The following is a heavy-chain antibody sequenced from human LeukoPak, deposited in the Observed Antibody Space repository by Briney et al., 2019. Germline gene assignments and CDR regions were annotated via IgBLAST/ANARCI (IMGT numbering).Heavy chain of an antibody. Sequence: GGSLRLSCAASGFTFSSYSMNWVRQAPWKGLEWVSSISSGSNYIYYADSVKGRFTISRDNAKNSLYLQMNSLRAEDTAVYYCTRSSVGSGSPDYWGQGTLVTVSS. CDR3: TRSSVGSGSPDY. CDR1: GFTFSSYS. V-gene: IGHV3-21*01. D-gene: IGHD1-26*01. J-gene: IGHJ4*02. CDR2: ISSGSNYI.